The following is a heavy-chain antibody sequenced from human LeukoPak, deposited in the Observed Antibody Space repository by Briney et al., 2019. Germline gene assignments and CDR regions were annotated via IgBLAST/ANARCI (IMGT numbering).Heavy chain of an antibody. CDR2: IYPSGST. Sequence: SQTLSLTCTVSGVSISSGSYYWSWIRQPAGKGLEWIGRIYPSGSTNYNPSLKSRVTISVDTSKNQFSLKLSSVTAADTAVYYCARDRERTTVVTRKGAFDIWGQGTMVTVSS. D-gene: IGHD4-23*01. V-gene: IGHV4-61*02. J-gene: IGHJ3*02. CDR1: GVSISSGSYY. CDR3: ARDRERTTVVTRKGAFDI.